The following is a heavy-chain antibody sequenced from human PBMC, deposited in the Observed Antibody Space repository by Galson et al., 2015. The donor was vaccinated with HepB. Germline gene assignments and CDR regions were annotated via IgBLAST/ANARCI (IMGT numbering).Heavy chain of an antibody. D-gene: IGHD6-19*01. CDR1: GGSFSSTNW. CDR3: ALIHTSGWYRGLQY. J-gene: IGHJ4*02. Sequence: GGSFSSTNWCSWVRQPPGKGLEWIGEVFNSGSTNYNPSLKSPVTISLDKSKDQFSLPLTSVTPADTSDYYSALIHTSGWYRGLQYWSQGILVTVSS. V-gene: IGHV4-4*02. CDR2: VFNSGST.